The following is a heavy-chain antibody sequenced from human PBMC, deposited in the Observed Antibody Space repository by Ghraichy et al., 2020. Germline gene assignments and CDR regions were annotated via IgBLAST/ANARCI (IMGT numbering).Heavy chain of an antibody. V-gene: IGHV3-15*01. CDR1: GFTFTDAW. D-gene: IGHD1-14*01. CDR2: LKSKAEGGAP. J-gene: IGHJ6*01. CDR3: TRDRMSASGIIGGCLDV. Sequence: GGSLRLSCAASGFTFTDAWMTWVRQSPGKGLEYIGRLKSKAEGGAPDYAIPVKGRFTIWRDDSKNTLYLQMSSLKTEDTAVYYCTRDRMSASGIIGGCLDVWGPGTTVNVSS.